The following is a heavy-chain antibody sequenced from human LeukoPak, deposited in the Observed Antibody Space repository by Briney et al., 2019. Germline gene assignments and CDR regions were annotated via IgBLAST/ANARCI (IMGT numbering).Heavy chain of an antibody. V-gene: IGHV4-30-2*01. J-gene: IGHJ4*02. CDR3: ARAHPDIVVVPAAPKESLPWYFDY. D-gene: IGHD2-2*01. CDR2: IYHSGST. Sequence: SETLSLTCTVSGGSISSGGYYWSWIRQPPGKGLEWIGYIYHSGSTYYNPSLKSRVTISVDRSKNQFSLKLSSVTAADTAVYYCARAHPDIVVVPAAPKESLPWYFDYWGQGTLVTVSS. CDR1: GGSISSGGYY.